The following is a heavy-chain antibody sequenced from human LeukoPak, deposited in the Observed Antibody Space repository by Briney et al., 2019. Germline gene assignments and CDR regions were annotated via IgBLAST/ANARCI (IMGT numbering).Heavy chain of an antibody. CDR3: ARAVSSSWYSEWFDP. CDR1: GYTFTSYA. Sequence: GASVKVSCKASGYTFTSYAMNWVRQAPGQGLEWMEWINTNTGNPTYAQGFTGRFVFSLDTSVSTAYLQISSLKAEDTAVYYCARAVSSSWYSEWFDPWGQGTLVTVSS. J-gene: IGHJ5*02. CDR2: INTNTGNP. D-gene: IGHD6-13*01. V-gene: IGHV7-4-1*02.